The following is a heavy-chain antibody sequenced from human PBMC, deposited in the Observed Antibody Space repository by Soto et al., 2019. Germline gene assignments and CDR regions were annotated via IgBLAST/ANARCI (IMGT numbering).Heavy chain of an antibody. V-gene: IGHV4-4*07. CDR1: GGSISGHY. CDR3: AREKDYYYSAMDV. CDR2: IYSTGTT. D-gene: IGHD3-22*01. J-gene: IGHJ6*02. Sequence: PSETLSPTCTVSGGSISGHYWTWIRQPAGKGLEWIGRIYSTGTTDYNLSLGSRLSMSIDXXXXXFXLXLXXXAAAXTAVYYCAREKDYYYSAMDVWGQGTTVTVSS.